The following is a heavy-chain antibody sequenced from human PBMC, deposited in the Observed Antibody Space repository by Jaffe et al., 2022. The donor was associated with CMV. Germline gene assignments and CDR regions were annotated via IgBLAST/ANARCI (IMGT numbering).Heavy chain of an antibody. CDR2: ISWNSGSI. CDR1: GFTFDDYA. V-gene: IGHV3-9*01. D-gene: IGHD3-10*01. J-gene: IGHJ6*02. CDR3: ARNWYYGSGYRGSYYYYYGMDV. Sequence: EVQLVESGGGLVQPGRSLRLSCAASGFTFDDYAMHWVRQAPGKGLEWVSGISWNSGSIGYADSVKGRFTISRDNAKNSLYLQMNSLRAEDTALYYCARNWYYGSGYRGSYYYYYGMDVWGQGTTVTVSS.